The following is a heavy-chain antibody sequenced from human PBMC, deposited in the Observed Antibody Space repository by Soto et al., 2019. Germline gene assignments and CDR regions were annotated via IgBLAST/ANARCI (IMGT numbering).Heavy chain of an antibody. D-gene: IGHD5-12*01. CDR3: VKASDGAWPYYFES. CDR2: IRSNTAIT. Sequence: GGSLRLSCLAAGFSFNPYVMAWVRQAPGKGLEWVSAIRSNTAITHYPDSMRGRFTISRVNSENTIFLQMHSLRVEDSAVYFSVKASDGAWPYYFESWGQGTLVTVSS. J-gene: IGHJ4*02. CDR1: GFSFNPYV. V-gene: IGHV3-23*01.